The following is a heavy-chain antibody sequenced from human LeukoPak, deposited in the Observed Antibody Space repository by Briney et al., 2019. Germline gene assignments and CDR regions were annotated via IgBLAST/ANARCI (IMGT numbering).Heavy chain of an antibody. CDR1: GFTFSSYE. CDR3: ARDSYSSSCWY. Sequence: GSLRLSCAASGFTFSSYEMNWVRQAPGKGLEWVSSISSSSSYIYYADSVKGRFTISRDNAKNSLYLQMNSLRAEDTAVYYCARDSYSSSCWYWGQGTLVTVSS. D-gene: IGHD6-13*01. V-gene: IGHV3-21*01. CDR2: ISSSSSYI. J-gene: IGHJ4*02.